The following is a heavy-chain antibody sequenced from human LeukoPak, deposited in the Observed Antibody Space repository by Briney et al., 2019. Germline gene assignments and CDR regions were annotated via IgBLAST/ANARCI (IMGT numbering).Heavy chain of an antibody. Sequence: GGSLRLSCAASGFTVSSNYMSWVRQAPGKGLEWVSVIYSGGSTYYADSVKGRFTISRDNSKNTLYLQMNSLRAEDTAVYYCAKRSSYYDSSGYYYFDYWGQGTLVTVSS. V-gene: IGHV3-53*01. D-gene: IGHD3-22*01. CDR2: IYSGGST. CDR1: GFTVSSNY. CDR3: AKRSSYYDSSGYYYFDY. J-gene: IGHJ4*02.